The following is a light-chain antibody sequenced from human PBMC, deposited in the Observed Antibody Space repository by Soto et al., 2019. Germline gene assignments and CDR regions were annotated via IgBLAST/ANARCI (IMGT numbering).Light chain of an antibody. CDR2: WAS. J-gene: IGKJ2*01. V-gene: IGKV4-1*01. Sequence: DIVMTQSPDSLAVSLGERATINCKSSRSVLYSSNTKNYLAWYQQKQGQPPKLLIYWASTRESGVPDRFSGSGSGTDFTLTISSLQAEDVAVYYCQQYYSTPYTFGQRTKLEIK. CDR1: RSVLYSSNTKNY. CDR3: QQYYSTPYT.